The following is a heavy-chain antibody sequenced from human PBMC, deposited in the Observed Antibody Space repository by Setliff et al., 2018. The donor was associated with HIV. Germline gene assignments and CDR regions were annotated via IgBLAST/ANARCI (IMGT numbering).Heavy chain of an antibody. Sequence: GPSVKVSCKTSGGSFRTSVISWVRQAPGQGLEWVGGILPFLGMGDFAQKFQGRVTITADESTSIAYMELSSLRSDDTAIYYCGAGQHSYSYLGYYYSGVDVWGQGTTVTVSS. J-gene: IGHJ6*02. V-gene: IGHV1-69*10. CDR1: GGSFRTSV. CDR3: GAGQHSYSYLGYYYSGVDV. CDR2: ILPFLGMG. D-gene: IGHD3-10*01.